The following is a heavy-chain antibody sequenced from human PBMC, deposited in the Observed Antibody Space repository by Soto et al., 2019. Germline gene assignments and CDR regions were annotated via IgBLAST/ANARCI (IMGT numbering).Heavy chain of an antibody. V-gene: IGHV1-3*01. J-gene: IGHJ4*02. CDR2: INAGNGNT. CDR3: ARESSAQRWLQSPFDY. D-gene: IGHD5-12*01. Sequence: QVQLVQSGAEVKKPGASVKVSCKASGYTFTSYAMHWVRQAPGQRLEWMGWINAGNGNTKYSQKFQGRVTITRDTSASTAYMELSSLRSEDTAVYYCARESSAQRWLQSPFDYWGQGTLVTVSS. CDR1: GYTFTSYA.